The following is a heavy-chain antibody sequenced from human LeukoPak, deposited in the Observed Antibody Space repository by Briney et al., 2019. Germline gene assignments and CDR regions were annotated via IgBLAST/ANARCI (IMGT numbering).Heavy chain of an antibody. V-gene: IGHV3-66*01. CDR3: SKEIGRYDYIWGSYGH. CDR1: GLTVSSNY. CDR2: VYSGGST. D-gene: IGHD3-16*01. Sequence: GGSLRLSCAASGLTVSSNYMSWVRQAPGKGLEWVSVVYSGGSTYYADSVKGRFTISRDNSKNTLNLQMNSLRAEDTAVYYCSKEIGRYDYIWGSYGHWGQGTLVTVSS. J-gene: IGHJ4*02.